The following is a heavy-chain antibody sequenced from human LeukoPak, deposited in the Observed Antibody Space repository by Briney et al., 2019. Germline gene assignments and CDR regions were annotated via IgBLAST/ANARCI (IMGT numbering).Heavy chain of an antibody. CDR3: ARADTVEGYYYYMDV. V-gene: IGHV1-46*03. CDR2: INPSGGST. J-gene: IGHJ6*03. Sequence: ASVKVSCKASGYTFTSYYMHWVRQAPGQGLKWMGIINPSGGSTSYAQKFQGRVTMTRDTSTSTVYMELSSLRSEDTAVYYCARADTVEGYYYYMDVWGKGTTVTVSS. D-gene: IGHD5-12*01. CDR1: GYTFTSYY.